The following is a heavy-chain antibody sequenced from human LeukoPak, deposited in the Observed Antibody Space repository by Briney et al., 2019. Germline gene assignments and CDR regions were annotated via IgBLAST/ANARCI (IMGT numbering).Heavy chain of an antibody. Sequence: SETLSLTCAVYGGTFSGYYWSWIRQPPGKGLEWIGEINHSGSTNYNPSLKSRVTISVDTSKNQFSLKLSSVTAADTAVYYCARSSGWYYFDYWGQGTLVTVSS. CDR2: INHSGST. D-gene: IGHD6-19*01. CDR3: ARSSGWYYFDY. V-gene: IGHV4-34*01. CDR1: GGTFSGYY. J-gene: IGHJ4*02.